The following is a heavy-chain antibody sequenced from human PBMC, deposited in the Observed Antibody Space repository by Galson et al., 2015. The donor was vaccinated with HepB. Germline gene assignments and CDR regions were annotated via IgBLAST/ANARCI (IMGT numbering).Heavy chain of an antibody. CDR2: ISWNSGNI. CDR3: AKDGGVRGVLYYFDY. J-gene: IGHJ4*02. Sequence: SLRLSCAASGFNFDDYAMHWVRQAPGKGLEWVSGISWNSGNIGYADSVKGRFTISRDNAKNSLYLQMNSLRAEDTALYYCAKDGGVRGVLYYFDYWGQGTLVTVSS. CDR1: GFNFDDYA. V-gene: IGHV3-9*01. D-gene: IGHD3-10*01.